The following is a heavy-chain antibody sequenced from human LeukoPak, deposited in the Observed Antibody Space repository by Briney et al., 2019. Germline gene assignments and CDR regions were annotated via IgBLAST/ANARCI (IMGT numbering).Heavy chain of an antibody. D-gene: IGHD2-15*01. J-gene: IGHJ4*02. CDR2: IYHSGST. CDR3: ARDLVAATFDY. V-gene: IGHV4-39*07. CDR1: GGSIRSSYYY. Sequence: PSETLSLTCTVSGGSIRSSYYYWGWIRQPPGKGLEWIGSIYHSGSTNYNPSLKSRVTISVDKSKNQFSLKLSSVTAADTAVYYCARDLVAATFDYWGQGTLVTVSS.